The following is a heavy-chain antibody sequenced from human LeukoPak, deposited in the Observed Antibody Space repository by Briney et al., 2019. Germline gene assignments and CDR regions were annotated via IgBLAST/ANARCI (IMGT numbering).Heavy chain of an antibody. CDR2: ISYDGSNK. CDR3: ARDGGRVVVPAAISWFDP. CDR1: GFTFSSYA. Sequence: GRSLRLSCAASGFTFSSYAMHWVRQAPGKGLEWVAVISYDGSNKYYADSVKGRFTISRDNSKNTLYLQMNSLRAEDTAVYYCARDGGRVVVPAAISWFDPWGQGTLVTVSP. D-gene: IGHD2-2*01. J-gene: IGHJ5*02. V-gene: IGHV3-30*04.